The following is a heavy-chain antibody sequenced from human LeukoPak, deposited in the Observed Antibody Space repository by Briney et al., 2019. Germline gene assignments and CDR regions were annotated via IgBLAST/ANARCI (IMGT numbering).Heavy chain of an antibody. CDR1: GGSISSYY. J-gene: IGHJ5*02. Sequence: SETLSLTCTVSGGSISSYYWSWIRQPPGKGLEWIGYIYYSGSTNYNPSLKSRVTISVDTSKNQFSLKLSSVTAADTAVYYCASHNWFDPWGQGTLVTVSS. CDR2: IYYSGST. V-gene: IGHV4-59*12. CDR3: ASHNWFDP.